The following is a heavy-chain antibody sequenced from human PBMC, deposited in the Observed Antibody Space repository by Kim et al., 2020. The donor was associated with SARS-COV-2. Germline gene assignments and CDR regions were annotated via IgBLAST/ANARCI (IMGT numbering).Heavy chain of an antibody. Sequence: SETLSLTCTVSGGSISSGGYYWSWIRQHPGKGLEWIGYIYYSGSTYYNPSLKSRVTISVDTSKNQFSLKLSSVTAADTAVYYCARVMSGYSGYDSPYSFDYWGQGTLVTVSS. J-gene: IGHJ4*02. CDR2: IYYSGST. CDR3: ARVMSGYSGYDSPYSFDY. V-gene: IGHV4-31*03. D-gene: IGHD5-12*01. CDR1: GGSISSGGYY.